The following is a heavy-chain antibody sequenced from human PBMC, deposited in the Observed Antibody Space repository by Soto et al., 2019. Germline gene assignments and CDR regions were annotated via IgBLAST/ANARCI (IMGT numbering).Heavy chain of an antibody. CDR3: AKGSVLRYFDWLLYPPYYFDY. D-gene: IGHD3-9*01. CDR2: ISGSGGRT. V-gene: IGHV3-23*01. CDR1: GFTFSSYA. Sequence: EVQLLESGGGLVQPGGSLRLSCAASGFTFSSYAMTWVRQAPGKGLEWVSGISGSGGRTYYADSVKGRFTISRDNSKNTLYLQMNSLRAEDTAVYYCAKGSVLRYFDWLLYPPYYFDYWGQGTLVTVSS. J-gene: IGHJ4*02.